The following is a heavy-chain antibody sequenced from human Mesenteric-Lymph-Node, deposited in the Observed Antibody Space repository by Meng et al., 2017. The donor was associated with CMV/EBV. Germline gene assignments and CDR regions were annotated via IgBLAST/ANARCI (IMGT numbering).Heavy chain of an antibody. CDR1: GGSFSGYY. CDR2: INHSGST. V-gene: IGHV4-34*01. J-gene: IGHJ5*02. D-gene: IGHD1-1*01. CDR3: ARYLQLNWFDP. Sequence: GSLRLSCAVYGGSFSGYYWSWIRQPPGKGLEWIGEINHSGSTNYNPSLKSRVTISVDTSKNQFSLKLSSVTAADTAVYYCARYLQLNWFDPWGQGTLVTVSS.